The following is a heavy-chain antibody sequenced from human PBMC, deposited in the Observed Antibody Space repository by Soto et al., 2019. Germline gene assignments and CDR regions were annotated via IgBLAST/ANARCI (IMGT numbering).Heavy chain of an antibody. V-gene: IGHV4-30-4*01. D-gene: IGHD3-16*02. Sequence: SETLSLTCTVSGGSISSGDYYWSWIRQPPGKGLEWIGYIYYSGSTYYNPSLKSRVTISVDTSKNQFSLKLSSVTAADTAVYYCARAQYDYVWGSYLSSFDYWGQGTLVTSPQ. J-gene: IGHJ4*02. CDR2: IYYSGST. CDR1: GGSISSGDYY. CDR3: ARAQYDYVWGSYLSSFDY.